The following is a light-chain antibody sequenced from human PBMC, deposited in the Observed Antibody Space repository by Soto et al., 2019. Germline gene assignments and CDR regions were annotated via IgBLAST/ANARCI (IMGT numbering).Light chain of an antibody. V-gene: IGKV3-15*01. CDR2: DVS. Sequence: IVMTQSPATLSVSPGETATLSCRASQSLRSTLAWYQQRPGQAPRLLIYDVSTRAPGVPARFGGSGSGTEFTLTSSSLQSDDFALYYCQQYSHWPFTFGPGTKLEIK. J-gene: IGKJ3*01. CDR1: QSLRST. CDR3: QQYSHWPFT.